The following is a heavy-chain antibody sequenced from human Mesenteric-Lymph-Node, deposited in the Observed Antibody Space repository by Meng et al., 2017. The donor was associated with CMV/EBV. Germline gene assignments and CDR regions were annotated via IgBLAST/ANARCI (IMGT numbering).Heavy chain of an antibody. V-gene: IGHV1-69*10. D-gene: IGHD3-3*01. J-gene: IGHJ6*02. CDR1: GGTFSSYA. CDR3: ARGRYYDFWSGFYAMDV. CDR2: IIPILGIA. Sequence: SVKVSCKASGGTFSSYAISWVRQAPGQGLEWMGGIIPILGIANYAQKFQGRVTITADKSTSTAYMELSSLRSEDTAVYYCARGRYYDFWSGFYAMDVWGQGTTVTVSS.